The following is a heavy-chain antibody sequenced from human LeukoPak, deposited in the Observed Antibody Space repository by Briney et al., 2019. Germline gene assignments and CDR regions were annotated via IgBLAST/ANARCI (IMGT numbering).Heavy chain of an antibody. CDR2: ISKGSGYI. Sequence: GGSLRLSCVGSGFTFSNYSFNWVRQAPGKGLEWVSSISKGSGYIYQTDSVKGRFTISRDNAKNSLFLEMNSLRVEDTAVYYCAKVIAARVFDYWGQGTLVTVSS. V-gene: IGHV3-21*04. CDR3: AKVIAARVFDY. J-gene: IGHJ4*02. D-gene: IGHD6-6*01. CDR1: GFTFSNYS.